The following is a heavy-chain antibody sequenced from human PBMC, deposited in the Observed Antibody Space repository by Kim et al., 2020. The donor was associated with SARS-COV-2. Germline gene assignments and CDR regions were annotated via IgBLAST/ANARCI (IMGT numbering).Heavy chain of an antibody. V-gene: IGHV1-2*06. J-gene: IGHJ5*02. CDR3: ARDRVLGYCSGGSCSSGWFDP. D-gene: IGHD2-15*01. CDR1: GYTFTGYY. CDR2: INPNSGGT. Sequence: ASVKVSCKASGYTFTGYYMHWVRQAPGQGLEWMGRINPNSGGTNYAQKSQGRVTMTGDTSISTAYMELSRLRSDDTAVYYCARDRVLGYCSGGSCSSGWFDPWGQGTLVTVSS.